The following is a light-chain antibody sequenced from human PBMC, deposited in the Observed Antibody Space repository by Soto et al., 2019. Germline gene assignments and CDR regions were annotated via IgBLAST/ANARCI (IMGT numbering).Light chain of an antibody. CDR3: SSYTSSTLDYV. CDR2: DVS. CDR1: SSDGGGYNY. J-gene: IGLJ1*01. V-gene: IGLV2-14*01. Sequence: QSALTQPASVSGSPGQSITISCTGTSSDGGGYNYVSWYQQHPGKAPKLMIYDVSNRPSGVSNRFSGSKSGNTASLTISGLQAEDEADYYCSSYTSSTLDYVFGTGTKLTVL.